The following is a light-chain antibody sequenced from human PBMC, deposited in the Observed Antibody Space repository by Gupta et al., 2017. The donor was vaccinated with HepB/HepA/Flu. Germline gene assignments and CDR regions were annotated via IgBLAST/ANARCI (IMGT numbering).Light chain of an antibody. V-gene: IGKV1-39*01. CDR1: QSISSY. J-gene: IGKJ1*01. CDR3: QQSYSTPRT. Sequence: DIQMTQSPSSLSASVGDRVTITCRASQSISSYLNWYQQKPGKAPKLLIYAASSLQSGVPSRFSGSGSGTDFTLTISSLQPEDFVIYYCQQSYSTPRTFGQGTEVEIK. CDR2: AAS.